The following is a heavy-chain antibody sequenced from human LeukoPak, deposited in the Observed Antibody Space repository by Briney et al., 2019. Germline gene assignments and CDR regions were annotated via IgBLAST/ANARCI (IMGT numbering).Heavy chain of an antibody. V-gene: IGHV3-23*01. CDR3: ARDLDWGAFDA. J-gene: IGHJ5*02. Sequence: GGSLRLSCAASGFTFCRHGINWVRQAPGKGLEWVSGITPSGSVSYYAESVKGRFTISRDNSKNTVSLHMNSLRAEDTALYYCARDLDWGAFDAWGQGTLVTVSS. CDR1: GFTFCRHG. CDR2: ITPSGSVS. D-gene: IGHD3-9*01.